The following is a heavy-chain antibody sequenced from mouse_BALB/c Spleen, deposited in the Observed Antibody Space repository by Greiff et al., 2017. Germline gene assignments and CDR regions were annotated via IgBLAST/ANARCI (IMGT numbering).Heavy chain of an antibody. CDR1: GFSLTGYG. CDR3: ARDNYYGYGAWFAY. Sequence: VKLMESGPGLVAPSQSLSITCTVSGFSLTGYGVNWVRQPPGKGLEWLGMIWGDGSTDYNSALKSRLSISKDNSKSQVFLKMNSLQTDDTARYYCARDNYYGYGAWFAYWGQGTLVTVSA. D-gene: IGHD1-2*01. V-gene: IGHV2-6-7*01. CDR2: IWGDGST. J-gene: IGHJ3*01.